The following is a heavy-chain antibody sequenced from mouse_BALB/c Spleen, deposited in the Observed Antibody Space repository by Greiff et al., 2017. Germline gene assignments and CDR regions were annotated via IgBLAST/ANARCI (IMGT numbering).Heavy chain of an antibody. Sequence: EVKLVESGGGLVKPGGSLKLSCAASGFTFSSYAMSWVRQTPEKRLEWVATISSGGSYTYYPDSVKGRFTISRDNAKNTLYLQMSSLRSEDTAMYYCARQEDYGYHAMDYWGQGTSVTVSS. V-gene: IGHV5-9-3*01. D-gene: IGHD1-2*01. CDR2: ISSGGSYT. CDR3: ARQEDYGYHAMDY. J-gene: IGHJ4*01. CDR1: GFTFSSYA.